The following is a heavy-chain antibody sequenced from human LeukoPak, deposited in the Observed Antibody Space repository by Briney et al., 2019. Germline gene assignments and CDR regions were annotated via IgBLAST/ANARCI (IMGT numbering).Heavy chain of an antibody. CDR1: GFTFSSYG. CDR2: ISYDGSNK. J-gene: IGHJ6*02. CDR3: ARDEMVRGVNYYYYGMDV. Sequence: PGRSLRLSCAASGFTFSSYGMHWVRQAPGKGLEWVAVISYDGSNKYYADSVKGRFTISRDNSKNTLYLQMNSLRAEDTAVYYCARDEMVRGVNYYYYGMDVWGQGTTVTVSS. D-gene: IGHD3-10*01. V-gene: IGHV3-30*03.